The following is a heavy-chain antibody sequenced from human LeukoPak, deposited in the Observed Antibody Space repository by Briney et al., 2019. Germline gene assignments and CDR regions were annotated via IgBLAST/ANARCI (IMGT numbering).Heavy chain of an antibody. J-gene: IGHJ3*02. CDR1: GFIFNYYA. CDR3: AKSGYSSGWFRAFDI. CDR2: ISGSDGST. D-gene: IGHD6-19*01. Sequence: GGSLRLSCATSGFIFNYYAMSWVRQAPGQGLEWVSGISGSDGSTYYADSVKGRFSISRDNSKKTLFLQMNSLRAEDTAVYYCAKSGYSSGWFRAFDIWGQGTLVTVSS. V-gene: IGHV3-23*01.